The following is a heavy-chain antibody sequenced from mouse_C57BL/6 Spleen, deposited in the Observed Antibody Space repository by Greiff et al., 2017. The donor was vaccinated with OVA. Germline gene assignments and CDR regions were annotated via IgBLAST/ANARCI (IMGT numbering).Heavy chain of an antibody. V-gene: IGHV1-81*01. D-gene: IGHD1-1*01. CDR1: GYTFTSYG. J-gene: IGHJ4*01. CDR3: AREVVATDYYAMDY. Sequence: VKLMESGAELARPGASVKLSCKASGYTFTSYGISWVKQRTGQGLEWIGEIYPRSGNTYYNEKFKGKATLTADKSSSTAYMELRSLTSEDSAVYFCAREVVATDYYAMDYWGQGTSVTVSS. CDR2: IYPRSGNT.